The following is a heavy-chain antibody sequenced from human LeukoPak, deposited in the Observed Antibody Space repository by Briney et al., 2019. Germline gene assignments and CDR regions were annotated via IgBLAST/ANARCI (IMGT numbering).Heavy chain of an antibody. CDR1: GFTFSGYA. J-gene: IGHJ4*02. CDR2: ISGSGGST. D-gene: IGHD2-2*01. Sequence: GGSLRLSCAASGFTFSGYAMSWVRQAPGKGLEWVSAISGSGGSTYYADSVKGRFTISRHNSKNTLYLQMNSLRAEDTAVYYCAKAGDIVVVPAASYCDYWGQGTLVTVSS. V-gene: IGHV3-23*01. CDR3: AKAGDIVVVPAASYCDY.